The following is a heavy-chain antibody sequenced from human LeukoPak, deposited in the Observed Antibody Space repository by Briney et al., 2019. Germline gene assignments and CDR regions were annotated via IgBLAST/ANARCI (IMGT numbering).Heavy chain of an antibody. CDR3: AKGSSRMVRGVIRDYFDY. D-gene: IGHD3-10*01. J-gene: IGHJ4*02. Sequence: PGGSLRLSCAASGLTVSSNSMSWVRQAPGKGLEWVSFIYSGGSTYYADSVKGRFTISRDNSKNTLYLQMNSLRAEDTAVYYCAKGSSRMVRGVIRDYFDYWGQGTLVTVSS. V-gene: IGHV3-53*01. CDR1: GLTVSSNS. CDR2: IYSGGST.